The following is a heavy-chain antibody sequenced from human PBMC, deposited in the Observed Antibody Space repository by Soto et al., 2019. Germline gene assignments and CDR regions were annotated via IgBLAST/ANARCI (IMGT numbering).Heavy chain of an antibody. D-gene: IGHD6-13*01. CDR2: IVVGSGNT. CDR1: GFTFTSSA. J-gene: IGHJ5*02. Sequence: ASVKVSCKASGFTFTSSAVQWVRQARGQRLEWIGWIVVGSGNTNYAQKFQERVTITRDMSTSTAYMELSSLRSEDTAVYYCAAEIPSAAGEYYGWFDPWGQGTLVTVSS. V-gene: IGHV1-58*01. CDR3: AAEIPSAAGEYYGWFDP.